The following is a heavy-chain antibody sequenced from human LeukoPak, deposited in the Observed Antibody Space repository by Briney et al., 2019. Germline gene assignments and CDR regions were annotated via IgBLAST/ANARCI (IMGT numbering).Heavy chain of an antibody. CDR3: ARGRWFDP. V-gene: IGHV4-59*01. J-gene: IGHJ5*02. CDR2: IYNSGTT. CDR1: GGSISSYY. Sequence: PSEALSLTCVVSGGSISSYYWSWIWQPPGKGLEWIGCIYNSGTTNYNPSLRSRVTISVDTSKNQFSLKLTSVTAADTAVYYCARGRWFDPWGQGTLVTVSS.